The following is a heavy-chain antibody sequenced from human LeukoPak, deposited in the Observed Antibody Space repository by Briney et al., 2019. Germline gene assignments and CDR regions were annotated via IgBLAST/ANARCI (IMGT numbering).Heavy chain of an antibody. CDR3: ASGSRRFDP. Sequence: SETLSLTCTVSGYSISSGYYWGWIRQPPGKGLEWIGSIYHSGSTYYNPSLKSRVTISVDTSKNQFSLKLSSVTAADTAVYYCASGSRRFDPWGQGTLVTVSS. J-gene: IGHJ5*02. CDR1: GYSISSGYY. V-gene: IGHV4-38-2*02. CDR2: IYHSGST. D-gene: IGHD6-19*01.